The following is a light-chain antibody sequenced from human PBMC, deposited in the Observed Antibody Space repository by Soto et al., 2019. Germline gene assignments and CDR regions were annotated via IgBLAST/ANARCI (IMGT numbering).Light chain of an antibody. V-gene: IGLV2-23*02. J-gene: IGLJ1*01. CDR2: EVS. Sequence: QSALTQPASVSGSPGESIAISCTGTSSDVGSYNLVSWYQQHPGKAPKLMIYEVSKRPSGVSNRFSGSKSGNTASLTISGPQADDEADYYCCSYVGSSTYFFGTGTKVTVL. CDR3: CSYVGSSTYF. CDR1: SSDVGSYNL.